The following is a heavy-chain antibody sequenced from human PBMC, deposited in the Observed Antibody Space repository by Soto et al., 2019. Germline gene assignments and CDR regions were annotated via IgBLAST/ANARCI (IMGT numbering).Heavy chain of an antibody. CDR1: GFTFSSYA. Sequence: GGSLRLSCAASGFTFSSYAMSWVRQAPGKGLEWVSAISGSGGSTYYADSVKGRFTISRDNSKNTLYLQMNSLRAEDTAVYYCAKGTTVTTSDYYYYMDVWGKGTTVTVSS. D-gene: IGHD4-4*01. J-gene: IGHJ6*03. V-gene: IGHV3-23*01. CDR2: ISGSGGST. CDR3: AKGTTVTTSDYYYYMDV.